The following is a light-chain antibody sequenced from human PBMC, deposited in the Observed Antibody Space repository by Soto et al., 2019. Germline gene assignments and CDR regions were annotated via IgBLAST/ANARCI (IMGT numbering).Light chain of an antibody. CDR1: QSINEW. CDR3: QHYSTYPYT. J-gene: IGKJ2*01. Sequence: DIQMTQSPSILSASVGDRIVITCRASQSINEWLAWYQQKPGKAPTLLISDASNLESGVPSRFSGSGSGTEFTLTINSLQPDDFATYFCQHYSTYPYTFGQGTKLEMK. CDR2: DAS. V-gene: IGKV1-5*01.